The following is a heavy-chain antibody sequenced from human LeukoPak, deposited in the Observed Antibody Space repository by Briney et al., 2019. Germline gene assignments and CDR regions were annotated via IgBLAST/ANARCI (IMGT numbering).Heavy chain of an antibody. CDR1: GGSFSGYY. V-gene: IGHV4-34*01. D-gene: IGHD2-15*01. CDR2: INHSGST. CDR3: ARVLFSGGAFDI. Sequence: PSETLSLTCAVYGGSFSGYYWSWIRQPPGKGLEWIGEINHSGSTNYNPSLKSRVTISVDTSKNQFSLKLSSVTAADTAVNYCARVLFSGGAFDIWGQGTMVTVSS. J-gene: IGHJ3*02.